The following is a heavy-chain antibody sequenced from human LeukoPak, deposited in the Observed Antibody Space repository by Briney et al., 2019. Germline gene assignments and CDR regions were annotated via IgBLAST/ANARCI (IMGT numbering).Heavy chain of an antibody. V-gene: IGHV4-39*01. Sequence: SETLSLTCTVSGGSISSSSYYWGWIRQPPGKGLEWIGSIYYSGSTYYNPSLKSRVTISVDTSKNQFSLKPSSVTAADTAVYYCTRHLSEFFDYWGQGTLVTVSS. CDR2: IYYSGST. J-gene: IGHJ4*02. CDR3: TRHLSEFFDY. CDR1: GGSISSSSYY.